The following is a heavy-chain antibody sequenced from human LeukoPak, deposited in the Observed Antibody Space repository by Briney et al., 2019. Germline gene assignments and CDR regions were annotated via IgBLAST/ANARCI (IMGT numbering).Heavy chain of an antibody. J-gene: IGHJ4*02. V-gene: IGHV3-20*04. Sequence: GGSLRLSCAASGFTFDDYGMSWVRQAPGKGLEWVSGINWNGGSTGYADSVKGRFTISRDNSKDTLFLQMHSPRPGDTAVYYCVREDTPATANYWGQGTLVTISS. CDR1: GFTFDDYG. CDR2: INWNGGST. D-gene: IGHD2-21*02. CDR3: VREDTPATANY.